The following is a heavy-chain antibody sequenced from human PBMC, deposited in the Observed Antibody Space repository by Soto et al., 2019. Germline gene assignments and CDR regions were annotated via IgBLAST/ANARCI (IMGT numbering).Heavy chain of an antibody. V-gene: IGHV3-74*01. Sequence: EVQVVESGGGFVQSGGSLRLSCVASGFTFSSHWIHWVRQGPGQGLVSVSSIIGDGTTSHYADFVKGRFTISRDNAKNTVCLEISRLRVEDTAVYYCVRGSRGWNGIDYWGQGTLVTVSS. CDR3: VRGSRGWNGIDY. CDR2: IIGDGTTS. CDR1: GFTFSSHW. D-gene: IGHD6-19*01. J-gene: IGHJ4*02.